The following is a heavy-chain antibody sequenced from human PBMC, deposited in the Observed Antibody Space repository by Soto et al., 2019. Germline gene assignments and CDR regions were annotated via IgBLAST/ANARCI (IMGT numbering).Heavy chain of an antibody. CDR2: IYYSGST. V-gene: IGHV4-59*01. CDR3: ARAASYYYGSGSLD. CDR1: GGPISSYY. D-gene: IGHD3-10*01. J-gene: IGHJ4*02. Sequence: SATLSITCTVSGGPISSYYWSWIRQPPGKGLEWIGYIYYSGSTNYNPSLKSRVTISVDTSKNQFSLKLSSVTAADTAVYYCARAASYYYGSGSLDWGQGTLVTVSS.